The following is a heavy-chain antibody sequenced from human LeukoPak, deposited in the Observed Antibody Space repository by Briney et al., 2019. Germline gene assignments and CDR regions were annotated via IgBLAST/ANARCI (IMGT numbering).Heavy chain of an antibody. CDR1: GFIFSSHG. J-gene: IGHJ4*02. V-gene: IGHV3-30*02. CDR2: IRYDGSNK. Sequence: GGSLRLSCAASGFIFSSHGMNWVRQAPGKGLEWVAFIRYDGSNKYYADSVKGRFTISRDNSKNTLYLQMNSLRAEDTAVYYCAKGDYDYVWGSYRLFDYWGQGALVTVSS. CDR3: AKGDYDYVWGSYRLFDY. D-gene: IGHD3-16*02.